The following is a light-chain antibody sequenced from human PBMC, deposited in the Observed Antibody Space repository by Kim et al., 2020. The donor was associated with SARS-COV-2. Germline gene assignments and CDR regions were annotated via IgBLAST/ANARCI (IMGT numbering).Light chain of an antibody. V-gene: IGLV7-46*01. Sequence: SNQWPYWVQQKPGQVPRTLIYATNNKHSWTPARFSGSLFGGKAALTLSGAQPDDEADYYCSLNYAGGRMFGGGTKLTVL. J-gene: IGLJ3*02. CDR3: SLNYAGGRM. CDR2: ATN. CDR1: SNQW.